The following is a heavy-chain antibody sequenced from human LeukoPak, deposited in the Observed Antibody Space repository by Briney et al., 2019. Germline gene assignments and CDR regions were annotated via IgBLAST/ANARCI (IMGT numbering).Heavy chain of an antibody. CDR2: MNPNSGNT. V-gene: IGHV1-8*02. CDR1: GYIFTGYY. J-gene: IGHJ5*02. Sequence: ASVKVSCKASGYIFTGYYTHWVRQAPGQGLEWMGWMNPNSGNTGYAQRFQGRVTTTRNTSISTAYMELSSLRSEDTAVYYCARGLPYYYDSSGQINWFDPWGQGTLVTVSS. CDR3: ARGLPYYYDSSGQINWFDP. D-gene: IGHD3-22*01.